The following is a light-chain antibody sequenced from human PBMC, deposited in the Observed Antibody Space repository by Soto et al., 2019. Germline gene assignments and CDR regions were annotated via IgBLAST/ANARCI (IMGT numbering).Light chain of an antibody. CDR3: QQYKSYSLS. Sequence: DIKMTPSPSTLSAFVGDRVIISCRASHSLSRCLSWYQQKTGKAPTLLIYDASPLESGVPSRFSGSGSGTEFTLTISSLQPDESAIYYCQQYKSYSLSFGGGTKVEIK. CDR2: DAS. V-gene: IGKV1-5*01. CDR1: HSLSRC. J-gene: IGKJ4*01.